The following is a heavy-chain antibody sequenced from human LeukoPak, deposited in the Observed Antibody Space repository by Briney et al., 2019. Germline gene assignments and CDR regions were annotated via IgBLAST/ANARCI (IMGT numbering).Heavy chain of an antibody. CDR2: IRCDEVYK. CDR3: ARAKPKNMVRGLIMRRESRYYFDY. Sequence: GGSLRLSCAASGFSFSDYGVHWVRQAPGKGLEWVASIRCDEVYKYYADSVKGRFTISRDNSKSTLYIQMNSLRAEDTAVYYCARAKPKNMVRGLIMRRESRYYFDYWGQGTLVTVSS. J-gene: IGHJ4*02. V-gene: IGHV3-30*02. CDR1: GFSFSDYG. D-gene: IGHD3-10*01.